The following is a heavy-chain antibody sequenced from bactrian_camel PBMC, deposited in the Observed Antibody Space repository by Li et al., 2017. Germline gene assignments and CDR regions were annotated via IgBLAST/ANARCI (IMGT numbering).Heavy chain of an antibody. CDR1: TYIGSGAC. V-gene: IGHV3S53*01. D-gene: IGHD6*01. CDR2: VESDGTT. J-gene: IGHJ4*01. Sequence: HVQLVESGGGSVQTGGSLRLSCTAMTYIGSGACMGWFRQAPGKEREGVAAVESDGTTSYADSVKGRFTISQDNAKSTLYLQMNSLKTEDTAKYYCAAGQWYTDEYRYWGQGTQVTVS. CDR3: AAGQWYTDEYRY.